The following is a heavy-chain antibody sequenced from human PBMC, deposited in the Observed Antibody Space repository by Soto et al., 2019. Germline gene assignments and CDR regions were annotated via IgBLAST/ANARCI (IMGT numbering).Heavy chain of an antibody. Sequence: GSLRLSCAASGFTFSRYALSWVRQAPGKGLEWVSGFSASDGGTQYADSVKGRFTISRDNSKNTLFLEMNSLTAEDTAVYYCEKSRVAEAGTGAFDIWGQGTMVTVSS. D-gene: IGHD6-13*01. J-gene: IGHJ3*02. CDR3: EKSRVAEAGTGAFDI. V-gene: IGHV3-23*01. CDR2: FSASDGGT. CDR1: GFTFSRYA.